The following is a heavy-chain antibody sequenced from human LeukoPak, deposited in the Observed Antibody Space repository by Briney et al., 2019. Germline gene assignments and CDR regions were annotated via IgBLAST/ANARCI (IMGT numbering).Heavy chain of an antibody. CDR3: ASGYDIYYYYGMDV. D-gene: IGHD5-12*01. V-gene: IGHV1-69*04. J-gene: IGHJ6*02. CDR2: IIPILGIA. Sequence: SGKVSCKASGGTFSSYAISWVRQAPGQGLEWMGRIIPILGIANYAQKFQGRVTITADKSTSTAYMELSSLRSEDTAVYYCASGYDIYYYYGMDVWGQGTTVTVSS. CDR1: GGTFSSYA.